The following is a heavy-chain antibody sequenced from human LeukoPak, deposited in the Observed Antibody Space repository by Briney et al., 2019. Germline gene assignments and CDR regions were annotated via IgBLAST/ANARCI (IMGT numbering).Heavy chain of an antibody. CDR3: ARHASAWNYYDSSGYYYDY. D-gene: IGHD3-22*01. Sequence: SQTLSLTCTVSGGSISSGDYYWSWIRQPPGKGLEWIGYIYYSGSTNYNPSLKSRVTISVDTSKNQFSLKLSSVTAADTAVYYCARHASAWNYYDSSGYYYDYWGQGTLVTVSS. CDR2: IYYSGST. V-gene: IGHV4-61*08. CDR1: GGSISSGDYY. J-gene: IGHJ4*02.